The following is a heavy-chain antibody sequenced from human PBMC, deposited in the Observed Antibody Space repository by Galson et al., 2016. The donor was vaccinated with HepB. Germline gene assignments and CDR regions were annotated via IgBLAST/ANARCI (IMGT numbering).Heavy chain of an antibody. CDR2: INAGNGNT. V-gene: IGHV1-3*01. CDR1: GYSFITYA. Sequence: SVKVSCKASGYSFITYAMHWVRQAPGQRLEWMGWINAGNGNTKYSQKFQGRVTITRDTSATTAYMALSSLRSEDTAVYYCARRHRGAYYDMLTGYYRGAFDIWGQGTMVTVSS. J-gene: IGHJ3*02. CDR3: ARRHRGAYYDMLTGYYRGAFDI. D-gene: IGHD3-9*01.